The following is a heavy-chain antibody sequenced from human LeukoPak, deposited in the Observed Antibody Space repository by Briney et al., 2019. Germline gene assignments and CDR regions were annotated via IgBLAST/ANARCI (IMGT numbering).Heavy chain of an antibody. CDR2: IYEGGDI. Sequence: PGGSLRLSCAALGFTVSRTYMRWVRQAPGKGLEWVSVIYEGGDIYYADSVRGRFAISRDNSKNTVYLQMNGLRGEDTAVHYCARDPSGTGTGFDIWGQGTMVTVSS. D-gene: IGHD3/OR15-3a*01. CDR3: ARDPSGTGTGFDI. V-gene: IGHV3-66*01. J-gene: IGHJ3*02. CDR1: GFTVSRTY.